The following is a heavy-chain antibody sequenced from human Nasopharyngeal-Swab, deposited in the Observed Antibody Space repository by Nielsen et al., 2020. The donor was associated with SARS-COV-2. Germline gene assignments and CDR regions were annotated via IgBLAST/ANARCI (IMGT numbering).Heavy chain of an antibody. V-gene: IGHV4-59*01. CDR2: IYYSGST. J-gene: IGHJ4*02. Sequence: WIRQPPGKGLEWIGYIYYSGSTNYNPSLKSRVTISVDTSKNQFSLKLSSVTAADTAVYYCARLIRARIAARMTDVYYFDYWGQGTLVTVSS. D-gene: IGHD6-6*01. CDR3: ARLIRARIAARMTDVYYFDY.